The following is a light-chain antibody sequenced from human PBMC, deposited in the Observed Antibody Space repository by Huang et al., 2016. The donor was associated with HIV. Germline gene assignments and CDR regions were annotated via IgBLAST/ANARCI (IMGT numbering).Light chain of an antibody. CDR3: QQYSRSAT. CDR1: QRVTIW. Sequence: DIQMTQSPSTLSAAVGDRVTITCRASQRVTIWLAWFQQKPGKAPKLLIYKASTLESGVPSMFSGSGSGTEFTLTIDSLQPDDVATYYCQQYSRSATFGQGTKLEIK. V-gene: IGKV1-5*03. CDR2: KAS. J-gene: IGKJ2*01.